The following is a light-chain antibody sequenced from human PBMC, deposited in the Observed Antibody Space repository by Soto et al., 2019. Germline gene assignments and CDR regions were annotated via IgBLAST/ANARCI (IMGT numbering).Light chain of an antibody. J-gene: IGKJ1*01. CDR3: QQYARSSWT. V-gene: IGKV2-28*01. CDR1: QSLLRSSGYSY. CDR2: LGS. Sequence: DIVMTQSPLSLPVTPGEPASISCRSSQSLLRSSGYSYLDWYLQKPGQSPQLLIFLGSNRSSGVPDRFSGSGSGTAFTLRISRVEPDDSAVYYCQQYARSSWTFGQGTKVDIK.